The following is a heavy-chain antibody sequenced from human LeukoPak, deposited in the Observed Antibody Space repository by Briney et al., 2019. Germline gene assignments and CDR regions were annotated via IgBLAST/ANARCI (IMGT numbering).Heavy chain of an antibody. CDR2: IKQDGSEK. V-gene: IGHV3-7*01. Sequence: PGGSLRLSCAASGFTFSSYWMSWVRQAPGKGLEWVANIKQDGSEKYYVDSVKGRFTISRDNAKNSLYLQMNSLRAEDTAVYYCAREQVEMAAYYMDVWGEGTTVTVSS. J-gene: IGHJ6*03. CDR1: GFTFSSYW. D-gene: IGHD5-24*01. CDR3: AREQVEMAAYYMDV.